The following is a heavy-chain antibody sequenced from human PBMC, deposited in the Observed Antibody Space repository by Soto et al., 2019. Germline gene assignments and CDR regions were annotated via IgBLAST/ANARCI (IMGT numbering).Heavy chain of an antibody. CDR1: GFSLSNARMG. CDR2: IFSNDEK. D-gene: IGHD6-13*01. J-gene: IGHJ4*02. V-gene: IGHV2-26*01. CDR3: ARGIAAAGTRTFDY. Sequence: QVTLKESGPVLVKPTEPLTLTCTVSGFSLSNARMGVSWIRQPPGKALEWLAHIFSNDEKSYSTSLKSRLTISKDTSKSQMVLTMTNMDPVDTATYYCARGIAAAGTRTFDYWGQGTLVTVSS.